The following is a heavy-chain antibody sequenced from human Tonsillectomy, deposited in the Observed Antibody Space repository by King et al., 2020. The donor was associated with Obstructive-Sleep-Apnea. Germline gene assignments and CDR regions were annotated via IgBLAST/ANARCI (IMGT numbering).Heavy chain of an antibody. CDR1: GLTYSNHW. D-gene: IGHD5-18*01. CDR3: VRGGYTYDY. V-gene: IGHV3-7*01. J-gene: IGHJ4*02. Sequence: DVQLVESGGGLVQPGESLRLSCAVAGLTYSNHWMSWVRQGPGKGLEWVAKIKEDGSDKYYVDSVKGRFTISRDNAKNSLYLQMNSLRVEDTAMYYCVRGGYTYDYWGQGTLVIVSS. CDR2: IKEDGSDK.